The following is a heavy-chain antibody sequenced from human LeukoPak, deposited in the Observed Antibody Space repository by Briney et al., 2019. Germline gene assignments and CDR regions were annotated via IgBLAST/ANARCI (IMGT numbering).Heavy chain of an antibody. J-gene: IGHJ4*02. CDR3: AKFVGIGTKSEFDY. D-gene: IGHD3-3*02. Sequence: GGSLRLSCAASGFTFSSYGMHWVRQAPGKGLEWVAVISYDGSSKYYADSVKGRFTISRDNSKNTLYLQMNSLRAEDTAVYYCAKFVGIGTKSEFDYWGQGTLVTVSS. V-gene: IGHV3-30*18. CDR1: GFTFSSYG. CDR2: ISYDGSSK.